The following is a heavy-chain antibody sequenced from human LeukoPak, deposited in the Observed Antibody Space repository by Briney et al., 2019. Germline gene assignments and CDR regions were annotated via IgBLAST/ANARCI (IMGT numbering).Heavy chain of an antibody. CDR3: ARHPAD. Sequence: GGSLRLSCAASGFPLSEYWMTWVRQAPGKGLEWVANINRDGSETHYVDSVEGRFNISRDNAKNSLYLQMSSLRVEDTAIYCCARHPADWGQGTLVTVSS. CDR2: INRDGSET. CDR1: GFPLSEYW. V-gene: IGHV3-7*01. J-gene: IGHJ4*02. D-gene: IGHD2-2*01.